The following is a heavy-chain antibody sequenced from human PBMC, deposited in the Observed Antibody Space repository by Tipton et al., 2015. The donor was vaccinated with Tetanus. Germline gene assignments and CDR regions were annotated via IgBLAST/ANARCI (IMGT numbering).Heavy chain of an antibody. CDR1: GFTFSSYA. J-gene: IGHJ5*02. CDR2: ISGSGGST. D-gene: IGHD2-21*02. CDR3: AKDECSVDCPNWFVP. V-gene: IGHV3-23*01. Sequence: SLRLSCAASGFTFSSYAMSWVRQAPGKGLEWVSAISGSGGSTYYADSVKGRFTISRDNSKNTLYLQMNSLRAEDTAVYYCAKDECSVDCPNWFVPCGHGTLVTVSS.